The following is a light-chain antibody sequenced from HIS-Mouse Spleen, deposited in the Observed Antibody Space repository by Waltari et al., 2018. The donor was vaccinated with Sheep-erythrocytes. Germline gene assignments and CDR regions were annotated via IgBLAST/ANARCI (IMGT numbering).Light chain of an antibody. CDR2: DVS. V-gene: IGLV2-14*03. Sequence: QSALTQPASVSGSPGQSCTISCTGTSSDVGVYNYVSWYQQHPGKAPKLMIYDVSNRPSGVSNRFSGSKSGNTASLTISGLQAEDEADYYCSSYTSSSTLVFGTGTKVTVL. CDR1: SSDVGVYNY. CDR3: SSYTSSSTLV. J-gene: IGLJ1*01.